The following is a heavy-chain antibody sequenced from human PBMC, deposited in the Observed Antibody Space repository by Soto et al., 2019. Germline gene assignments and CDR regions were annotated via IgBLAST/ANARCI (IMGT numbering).Heavy chain of an antibody. CDR1: GGSISSYY. J-gene: IGHJ5*02. Sequence: SSETLCLTCTVSGGSISSYYWSWIRQPPGKGLEWIGYIYYSGSTNYNPSLKSRVTISVDTSKNQFSLKLSSVTAADTAVYYCARDYYDSSGNWFDPWGQGTLVTVS. V-gene: IGHV4-59*01. CDR3: ARDYYDSSGNWFDP. D-gene: IGHD3-22*01. CDR2: IYYSGST.